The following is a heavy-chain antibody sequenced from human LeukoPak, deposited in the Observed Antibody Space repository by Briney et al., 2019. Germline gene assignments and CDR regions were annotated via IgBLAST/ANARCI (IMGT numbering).Heavy chain of an antibody. CDR2: ISGSGGNT. V-gene: IGHV3-23*01. CDR3: AKGSGSGSYPYYFDY. CDR1: GLTFRSYA. Sequence: GGSLRLSCAASGLTFRSYAMTWVRQAPGKGLEWVSAISGSGGNTYYADSVKGRFTISRDNSKNTLYLQMNSLRAEDTAVYYCAKGSGSGSYPYYFDYWGQGTLVTVSS. D-gene: IGHD1-26*01. J-gene: IGHJ4*02.